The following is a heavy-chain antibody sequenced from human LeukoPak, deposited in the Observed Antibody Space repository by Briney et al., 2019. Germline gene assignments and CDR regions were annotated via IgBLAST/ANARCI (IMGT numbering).Heavy chain of an antibody. D-gene: IGHD3-10*01. V-gene: IGHV4-31*03. J-gene: IGHJ6*02. Sequence: SETLSLTCTVSGGSISSGGYYWSWIRQHPGKGLEWIGYIYYSGSTYYNPSLKSRVTISVDTSKNQFSLELSSVTAADTAVYYCAREVRGYGMDVWGQGTTVTVSS. CDR2: IYYSGST. CDR3: AREVRGYGMDV. CDR1: GGSISSGGYY.